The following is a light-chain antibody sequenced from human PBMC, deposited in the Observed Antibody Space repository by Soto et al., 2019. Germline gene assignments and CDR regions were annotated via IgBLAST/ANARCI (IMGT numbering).Light chain of an antibody. J-gene: IGKJ3*01. Sequence: DIAMTHYPGSLSVSPGDRLTLSCRASQNIYNKLAWYRHKPGQAPRLLISGASSRATGIPARFSGSGSGTDFTLTISSLEPEDVAVYYCQQRSNWLFGPGTKVDIK. V-gene: IGKV3-11*01. CDR2: GAS. CDR1: QNIYNK. CDR3: QQRSNWL.